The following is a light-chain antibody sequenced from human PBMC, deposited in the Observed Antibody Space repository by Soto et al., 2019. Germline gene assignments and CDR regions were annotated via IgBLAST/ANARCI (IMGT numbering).Light chain of an antibody. CDR2: DAS. CDR3: HQYNSYSPWT. V-gene: IGKV1-5*01. J-gene: IGKJ1*01. Sequence: DIQMTQSPSTLSASVGDRVTITCRASQSISSWLAWYQQKPGKAPKLLIYDASSLESGVPSRVSGSGSGTEFTLTISSLQPDDFATYYCHQYNSYSPWTFGQGTKVEIK. CDR1: QSISSW.